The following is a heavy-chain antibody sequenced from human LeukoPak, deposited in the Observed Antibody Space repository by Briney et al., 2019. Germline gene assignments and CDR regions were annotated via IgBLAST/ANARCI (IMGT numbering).Heavy chain of an antibody. CDR2: IYYSKNT. D-gene: IGHD5-18*01. CDR1: GGSISSSY. J-gene: IGHJ4*02. Sequence: SETLSLTCTVSGGSISSSYCSWIRQPPGKGLGWLGSIYYSKNTYYKPSLKGRVTISADTSKNQLSLTLGSVSAADTAVYYCVSPRGFSYGYFDYWGQGTLVTVSS. CDR3: VSPRGFSYGYFDY. V-gene: IGHV4-59*04.